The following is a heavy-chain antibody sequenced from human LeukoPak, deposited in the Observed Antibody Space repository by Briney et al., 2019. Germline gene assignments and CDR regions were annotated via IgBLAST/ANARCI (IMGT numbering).Heavy chain of an antibody. CDR1: GFTLGTYS. Sequence: GGSLRLSCVVSGFTLGTYSINWVRQAPGKGLEWVSSISSKGRYIYYADSVKGRFTISRDNAKNSLSLQMNSLRAEDTAVYYCPRCSGSSTYHSDDYWGQGTLVTVSS. V-gene: IGHV3-21*01. CDR2: ISSKGRYI. CDR3: PRCSGSSTYHSDDY. D-gene: IGHD2-15*01. J-gene: IGHJ4*02.